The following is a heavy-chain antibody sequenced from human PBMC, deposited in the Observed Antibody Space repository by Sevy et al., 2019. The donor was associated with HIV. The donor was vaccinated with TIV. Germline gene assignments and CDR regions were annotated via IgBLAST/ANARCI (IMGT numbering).Heavy chain of an antibody. CDR2: INGDYR. CDR3: AIEAPDTTIYDY. CDR1: GFTFSSYA. Sequence: GGSLRLSCAASGFTFSSYAMTWVRQAPGKGLGWVSAINGDYRYYADSVKGRFTISRDNSKNTVYLQMNSLSAEDTALYYCAIEAPDTTIYDYWGQGILVTVSS. D-gene: IGHD3-3*01. J-gene: IGHJ4*02. V-gene: IGHV3-23*01.